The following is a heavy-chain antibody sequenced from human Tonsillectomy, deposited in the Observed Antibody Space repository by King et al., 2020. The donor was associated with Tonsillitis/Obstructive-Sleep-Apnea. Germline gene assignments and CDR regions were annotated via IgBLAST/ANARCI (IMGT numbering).Heavy chain of an antibody. CDR1: GYTFTSYW. D-gene: IGHD2-21*02. J-gene: IGHJ4*02. CDR2: IYPGDSDT. V-gene: IGHV5-51*01. Sequence: QLVQSGAEVKKPGESLRISCKASGYTFTSYWIAWVRQMPGKGLEWMGIIYPGDSDTRYSPSFQGQVTMSVDKSLTTAYLQWRSLMASDTAIYYCARQDVTNCFDYWGQGTLVTVSS. CDR3: ARQDVTNCFDY.